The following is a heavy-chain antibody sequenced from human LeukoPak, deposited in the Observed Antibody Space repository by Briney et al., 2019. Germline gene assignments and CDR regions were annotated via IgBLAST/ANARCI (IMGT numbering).Heavy chain of an antibody. J-gene: IGHJ4*02. CDR2: ISYDGSNK. CDR3: AQSGTYSSSSGYIDS. V-gene: IGHV3-30*03. D-gene: IGHD6-6*01. Sequence: GGSLRLSCAASGFTFSSYGMHWVRQAPGKGLEWVAVISYDGSNKYYADSVKGRFTISRDNSKNTLYLQMNSLRAEDTALYYCAQSGTYSSSSGYIDSWGQGTLVTVSS. CDR1: GFTFSSYG.